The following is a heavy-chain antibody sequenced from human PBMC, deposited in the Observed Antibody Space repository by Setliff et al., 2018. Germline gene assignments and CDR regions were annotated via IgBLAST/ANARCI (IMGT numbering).Heavy chain of an antibody. CDR2: IYSSGST. CDR3: ARDRRDYIGSGSSEIDYYYYYYMDV. D-gene: IGHD3-10*01. V-gene: IGHV4-4*08. J-gene: IGHJ6*03. Sequence: SETLSLTCTVSGDTLSVYYWSWVRQSPGQGLEWIGYIYSSGSTNYNPSLESRVTILIDKSKNQVSLKLTSATAADTAIYYCARDRRDYIGSGSSEIDYYYYYYMDVWGKGTTVTVSS. CDR1: GDTLSVYY.